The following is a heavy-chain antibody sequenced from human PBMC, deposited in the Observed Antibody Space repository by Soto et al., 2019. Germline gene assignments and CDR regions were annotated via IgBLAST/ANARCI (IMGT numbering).Heavy chain of an antibody. J-gene: IGHJ6*02. Sequence: QVQLQESGPGLVKPSETLSLSCTVSGDSIRSYYCSWIRQPPGKGLEWIGYINYRGGINYNPSLNHRVTMSVDMSKNQFSPEVRPDTADDAGMYYCAKLVIKPYCLDFWGQGITVTVSS. V-gene: IGHV4-59*01. D-gene: IGHD2-15*01. CDR3: AKLVIKPYCLDF. CDR1: GDSIRSYY. CDR2: INYRGGI.